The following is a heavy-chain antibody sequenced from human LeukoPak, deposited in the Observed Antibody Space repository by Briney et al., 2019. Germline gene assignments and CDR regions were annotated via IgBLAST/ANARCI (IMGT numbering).Heavy chain of an antibody. CDR3: ARTMRQQLVFDY. CDR1: GGSISSYY. CDR2: IYYSGST. J-gene: IGHJ4*02. V-gene: IGHV4-59*08. D-gene: IGHD6-13*01. Sequence: SETLSLTCTVSGGSISSYYWSWIRQPPGKGLEWIGYIYYSGSTNYNPSLKSRVTISVDTSKNQFSLKLSSVTAADTAVYYCARTMRQQLVFDYWGQGTLVTVSS.